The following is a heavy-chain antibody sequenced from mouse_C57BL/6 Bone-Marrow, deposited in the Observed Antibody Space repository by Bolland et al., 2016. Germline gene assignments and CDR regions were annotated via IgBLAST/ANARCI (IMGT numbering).Heavy chain of an antibody. J-gene: IGHJ2*02. Sequence: NSGGTKYNEKFKSKATLTVDKPSSTAYMQLSSLTSEDSAVYYCARDYLRGNYFDYWGQGTS. CDR2: NSGGT. CDR3: ARDYLRGNYFDY. V-gene: IGHV1-72*01. D-gene: IGHD1-1*01.